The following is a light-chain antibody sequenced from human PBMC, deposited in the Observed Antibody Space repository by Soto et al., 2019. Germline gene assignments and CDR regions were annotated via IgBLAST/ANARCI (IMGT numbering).Light chain of an antibody. V-gene: IGKV1-39*01. CDR2: AAS. J-gene: IGKJ2*01. CDR1: QSISSY. Sequence: DIQMTQSPSSLSASVGDRVTITCRASQSISSYFNWYQQKQAKAPKLLIYAASSLQSGVPSRFSGSGSGTDFTLTISSLQPEDFATYYCQQSYSTLYTFGQGTKLEIK. CDR3: QQSYSTLYT.